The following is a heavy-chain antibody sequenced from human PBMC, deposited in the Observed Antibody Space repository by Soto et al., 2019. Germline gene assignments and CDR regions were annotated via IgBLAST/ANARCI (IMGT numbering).Heavy chain of an antibody. CDR1: GGTFSSYA. D-gene: IGHD3-22*01. V-gene: IGHV1-69*01. CDR2: IIPIFGTA. Sequence: QVQLVQSGAEVKKPGSSVKVSCKASGGTFSSYAISWVRQAPGQGLEWMGGIIPIFGTANYAQKFPGRVTITADESTSTAYMELSSLRSEDTAVYYCARGSNYDSSGYYSPEWFYPWGQGTLVTVSS. J-gene: IGHJ5*02. CDR3: ARGSNYDSSGYYSPEWFYP.